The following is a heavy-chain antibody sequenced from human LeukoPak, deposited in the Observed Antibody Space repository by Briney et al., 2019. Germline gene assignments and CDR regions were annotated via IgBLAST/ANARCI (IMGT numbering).Heavy chain of an antibody. V-gene: IGHV4-30-4*08. CDR3: ARGSSSSDDAFDI. CDR2: IYYSGST. CDR1: GGSISSGDYY. Sequence: SETLSLTCTVSGGSISSGDYYWSWIRQPPGKGLEWIGYIYYSGSTYYNPSLKSRVTISVDTSKNQFSLKLSSVTAADTAVYYCARGSSSSDDAFDIWGQGTMVTVSS. D-gene: IGHD6-6*01. J-gene: IGHJ3*02.